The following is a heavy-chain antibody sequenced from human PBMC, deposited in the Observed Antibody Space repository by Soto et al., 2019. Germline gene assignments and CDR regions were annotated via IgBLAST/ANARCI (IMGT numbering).Heavy chain of an antibody. CDR1: GFTVSSNY. V-gene: IGHV3-53*01. J-gene: IGHJ4*02. CDR3: ARELYYYGSGSYYNYFDY. D-gene: IGHD3-10*01. CDR2: IYSGGST. Sequence: PGGSLRLSCAASGFTVSSNYMSWVRQAPGKGLEWVSVIYSGGSTYYADSVKGRFTISRDNSKNTLYLQMNSLRAEDTAVYYCARELYYYGSGSYYNYFDYWGQGTLVTVSS.